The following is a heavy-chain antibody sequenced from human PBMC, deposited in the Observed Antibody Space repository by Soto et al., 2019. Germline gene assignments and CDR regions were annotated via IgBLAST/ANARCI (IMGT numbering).Heavy chain of an antibody. J-gene: IGHJ6*02. V-gene: IGHV3-23*01. CDR1: GFTFSSYA. Sequence: GGSLRLSCAASGFTFSSYAMSWVRQAPGKGLEWVSAISGSGGSTYYADSVKGRFTISRDNSKDTLYLQMNSLRAEDTAVYYCAKGLGSSSLGFYYYYGMDVWGQGTTVTVSS. CDR3: AKGLGSSSLGFYYYYGMDV. CDR2: ISGSGGST. D-gene: IGHD6-6*01.